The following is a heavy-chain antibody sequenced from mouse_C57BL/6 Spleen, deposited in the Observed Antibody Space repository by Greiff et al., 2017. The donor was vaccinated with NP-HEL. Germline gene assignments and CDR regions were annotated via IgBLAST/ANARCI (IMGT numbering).Heavy chain of an antibody. D-gene: IGHD1-1*01. CDR3: GGTTVVADWYFDV. V-gene: IGHV1-19*01. J-gene: IGHJ1*03. CDR2: INPYNGGT. Sequence: EVQLQQSGPVLVKPGASVKMSCKASGYTFTDYYMNWVKQSHGKSLEWIGVINPYNGGTSYNQKFKGKATLTVDKSSSTAYMELNSLTSEDPAVYYCGGTTVVADWYFDVGSTGTTVTVSS. CDR1: GYTFTDYY.